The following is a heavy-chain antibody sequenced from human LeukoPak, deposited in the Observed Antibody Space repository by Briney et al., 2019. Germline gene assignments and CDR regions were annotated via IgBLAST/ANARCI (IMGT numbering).Heavy chain of an antibody. CDR2: IYHSGST. V-gene: IGHV4-4*02. J-gene: IGHJ3*02. D-gene: IGHD6-6*01. CDR1: GGSISSSNW. CDR3: ARTLQLVHPDAFDI. Sequence: SETLSLTCAVSGGSISSSNWWSWVRQPPGKGLEWIGEIYHSGSTNYNPSLKSRVTISVDKSKNQFSLKLSSVTAADTAVYYCARTLQLVHPDAFDIWGQGTMVTVSS.